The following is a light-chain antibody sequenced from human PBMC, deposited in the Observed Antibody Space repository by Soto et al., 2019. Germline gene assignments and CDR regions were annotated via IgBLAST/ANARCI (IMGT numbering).Light chain of an antibody. Sequence: EIVLTQSPGTLSLSPGERATLSCRASQSVSSSYLAWYQQEPGQAPRLLIYGASSRATGIPDRFSGSGSGTDFTLTISRPEPEDFAVYYCQQYGSPPQTFGQGTKVDIK. V-gene: IGKV3-20*01. J-gene: IGKJ1*01. CDR3: QQYGSPPQT. CDR1: QSVSSSY. CDR2: GAS.